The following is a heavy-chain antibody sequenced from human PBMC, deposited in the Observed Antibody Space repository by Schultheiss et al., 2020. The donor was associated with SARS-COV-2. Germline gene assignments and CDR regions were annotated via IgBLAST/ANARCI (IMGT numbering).Heavy chain of an antibody. Sequence: SETLSLTCAVYGGSFSGYYWSWIRQPPGKGLEWIGEINHSGSTNYNPSLKSRVTISVDTSKNQFSLKLSSVTAADTAVYYCARSQGSYCSGGSCYSRNAFDIWGQGTMVTVSS. CDR1: GGSFSGYY. CDR2: INHSGST. V-gene: IGHV4-34*01. J-gene: IGHJ3*02. CDR3: ARSQGSYCSGGSCYSRNAFDI. D-gene: IGHD2-15*01.